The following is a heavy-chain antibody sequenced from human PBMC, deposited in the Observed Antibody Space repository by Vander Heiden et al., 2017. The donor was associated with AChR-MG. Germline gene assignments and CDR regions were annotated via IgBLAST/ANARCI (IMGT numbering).Heavy chain of an antibody. CDR2: IIPILGIE. Sequence: QVQLVQSGAEVKKPGSSVKVSCKASGGTFSSYTISWVRQAPGQGLEWMGRIIPILGIENYAQKFQGRFTIPADKSTSTAYMELSSRRSEDTAVYYCGRDRGVGATGKFDYWGQGTLVTVSS. J-gene: IGHJ4*02. CDR1: GGTFSSYT. CDR3: GRDRGVGATGKFDY. V-gene: IGHV1-69*08. D-gene: IGHD1-26*01.